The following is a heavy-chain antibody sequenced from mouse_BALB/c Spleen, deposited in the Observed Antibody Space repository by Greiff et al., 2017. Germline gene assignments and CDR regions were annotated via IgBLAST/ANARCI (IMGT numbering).Heavy chain of an antibody. V-gene: IGHV5-6-3*01. CDR3: ARDKARELRGYYFDY. D-gene: IGHD3-1*01. J-gene: IGHJ2*01. CDR2: INSNGGST. CDR1: GFTFSSYG. Sequence: DVQLQESGGGLVQPGGSLKLSCAASGFTFSSYGMSWVRQTPDKRLELVATINSNGGSTYYPDSVKGRFTISRDNAKNTLYLQMSSLKSEDTAMYYCARDKARELRGYYFDYWGQGTTLTVSS.